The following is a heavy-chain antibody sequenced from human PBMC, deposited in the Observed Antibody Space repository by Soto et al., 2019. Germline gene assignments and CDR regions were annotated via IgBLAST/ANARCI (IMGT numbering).Heavy chain of an antibody. D-gene: IGHD2-2*01. J-gene: IGHJ6*02. CDR3: ARVYCSTTTCYGYYAMDV. Sequence: ASVKVSCKAFGYTFTNYAMHWVRQAPGQGLEWMGWINAGDGNTKYSQKSQDRVTTTRDTSASTAYMELSSLRSEDTAVYYCARVYCSTTTCYGYYAMDVWGQGTTVTVSS. V-gene: IGHV1-3*01. CDR1: GYTFTNYA. CDR2: INAGDGNT.